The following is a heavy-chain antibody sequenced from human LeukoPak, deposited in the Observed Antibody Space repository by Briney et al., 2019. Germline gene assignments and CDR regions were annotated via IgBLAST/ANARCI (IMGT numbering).Heavy chain of an antibody. J-gene: IGHJ6*02. V-gene: IGHV1-69*01. CDR2: IIPIFGTA. CDR3: AKCLVRGYAPSYGMDV. CDR1: GGTFSSYA. Sequence: SVKVSCKASGGTFSSYAISWVRQAPGQGLEWMGGIIPIFGTANYAQKFQGRVTITADESTSTAYMELSSLRSEDTAVYYCAKCLVRGYAPSYGMDVWGQGTTVTVSS. D-gene: IGHD2-8*01.